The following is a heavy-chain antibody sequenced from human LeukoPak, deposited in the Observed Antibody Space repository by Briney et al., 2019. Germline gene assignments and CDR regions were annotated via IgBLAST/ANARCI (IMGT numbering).Heavy chain of an antibody. Sequence: SVKVSCKASGGTFSSYVISWVRQAPGQGLEWMGGIIPVFGTANYAQKFQGRVTITADESTSTAYMELSSLRSEDTAVYYCATHRRAETCHYWGQGTLVTVSS. CDR2: IIPVFGTA. CDR1: GGTFSSYV. V-gene: IGHV1-69*13. J-gene: IGHJ4*02. CDR3: ATHRRAETCHY.